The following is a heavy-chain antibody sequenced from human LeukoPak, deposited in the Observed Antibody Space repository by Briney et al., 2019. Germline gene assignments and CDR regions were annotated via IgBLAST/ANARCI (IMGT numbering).Heavy chain of an antibody. J-gene: IGHJ5*01. V-gene: IGHV3-74*01. CDR1: GFTLSTYW. Sequence: GGSLRLSCAASGFTLSTYWMHWVRQAPGKGLVWVSRINSEGSSTTYADSVKGRFTISRDNAKNILYLQMNSLRAEDTAVYHCARDPAPQGWFDSWGQGTLVTVSS. CDR2: INSEGSST. CDR3: ARDPAPQGWFDS.